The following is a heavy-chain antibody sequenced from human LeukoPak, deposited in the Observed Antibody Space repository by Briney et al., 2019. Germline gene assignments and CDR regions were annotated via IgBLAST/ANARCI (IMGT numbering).Heavy chain of an antibody. J-gene: IGHJ5*01. V-gene: IGHV3-74*01. CDR1: GFTLSTYW. Sequence: GGSLRLSCAASGFTLSTYWMHWVRQAPGKGLVWVSRINSEGSSTTYADSVKGRFTISRDNAKNILYLQMNSLRAEDTAVYHCARDPAPQGWFDSWGQGTLVTVSS. CDR2: INSEGSST. CDR3: ARDPAPQGWFDS.